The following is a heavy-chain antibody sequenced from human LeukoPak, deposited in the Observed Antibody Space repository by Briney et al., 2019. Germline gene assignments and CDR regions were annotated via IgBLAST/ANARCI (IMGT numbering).Heavy chain of an antibody. J-gene: IGHJ5*02. Sequence: ASVKVSCKASGYTFTSYDINWVRQATGQGLEWMGWMNPNSGNTGYAQKFQGRVTITRNTSISTAYMELSSLRSEGTAVYYCARGSLNYDSSGYTMFDPWGQGTLVTVSS. CDR3: ARGSLNYDSSGYTMFDP. V-gene: IGHV1-8*03. CDR2: MNPNSGNT. D-gene: IGHD3-22*01. CDR1: GYTFTSYD.